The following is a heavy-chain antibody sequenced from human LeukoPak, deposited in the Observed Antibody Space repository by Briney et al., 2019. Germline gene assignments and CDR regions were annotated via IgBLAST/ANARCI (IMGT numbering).Heavy chain of an antibody. Sequence: SQSPSLTWTVSRASPISYTCNSVRQPAGEGLEWIGRIYTSGRTDYNPSLKSRATMSVDTYNNRISLKLRSATAADTGIYYYARAWENSNGCDHWFDPWGQGTLVSVSS. V-gene: IGHV4-4*07. CDR3: ARAWENSNGCDHWFDP. CDR2: IYTSGRT. D-gene: IGHD6-19*01. J-gene: IGHJ5*02. CDR1: RASPISYT.